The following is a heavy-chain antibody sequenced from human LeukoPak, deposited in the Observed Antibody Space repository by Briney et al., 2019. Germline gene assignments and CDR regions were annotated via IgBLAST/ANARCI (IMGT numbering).Heavy chain of an antibody. CDR1: GIIFSDYW. CDR2: IKHDASEK. J-gene: IGHJ4*02. Sequence: GGSLRLSCTVSGIIFSDYWMSWVRQAPGKGLEWVANIKHDASEKYYVDSVKGRFAISRDNAKNSLYLQMNSLRAEDTAVYYCVNDLARRGGYWGQGTLVTVSA. CDR3: VNDLARRGGY. V-gene: IGHV3-7*01. D-gene: IGHD3-16*01.